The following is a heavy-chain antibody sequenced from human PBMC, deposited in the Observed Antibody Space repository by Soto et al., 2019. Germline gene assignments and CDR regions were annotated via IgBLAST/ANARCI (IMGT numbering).Heavy chain of an antibody. CDR1: GFSFSNYA. V-gene: IGHV3-23*01. CDR2: ISYNGGST. CDR3: AEGGGGSPFHY. Sequence: GGSLRLSCAASGFSFSNYAMSWVRQAPGKGLEWVSSISYNGGSTYYADSVKGRFTISRDNSKNTLYLQMNSLRAEDTAVYYCAEGGGGSPFHYWGQGTLVTVSS. J-gene: IGHJ4*02. D-gene: IGHD3-16*01.